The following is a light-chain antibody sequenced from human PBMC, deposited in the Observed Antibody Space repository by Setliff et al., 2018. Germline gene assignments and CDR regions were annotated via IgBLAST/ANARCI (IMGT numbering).Light chain of an antibody. CDR1: SSNIGSHS. CDR3: ATWDDSLNGYV. Sequence: QSALTQPPSASGTPGQRVTISCSGSSSNIGSHSVSWYQQLPGTAPKLPIYKNSQRSSGVPDRFSGSKSGTSASLAISGLQSEDEADYHCATWDDSLNGYVFASGTKVTVL. CDR2: KNS. J-gene: IGLJ1*01. V-gene: IGLV1-44*01.